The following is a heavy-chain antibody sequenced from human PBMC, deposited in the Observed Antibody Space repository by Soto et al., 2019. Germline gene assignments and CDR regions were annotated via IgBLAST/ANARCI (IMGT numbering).Heavy chain of an antibody. D-gene: IGHD6-13*01. V-gene: IGHV4-4*07. CDR3: ARGSSRWDY. CDR2: IYSGGGN. CDR1: GGSISSFY. J-gene: IGHJ4*02. Sequence: SETLSLTCTVSGGSISSFYWSWIRQPAGKGLEWIGRIYSGGGNNYNPSLKSRVTMSVDTSKNQFSLRLSSVTAADTAMYYCARGSSRWDYWGQGTLVT.